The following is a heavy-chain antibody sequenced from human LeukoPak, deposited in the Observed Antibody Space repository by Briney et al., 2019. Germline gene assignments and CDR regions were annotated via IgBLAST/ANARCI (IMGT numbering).Heavy chain of an antibody. J-gene: IGHJ4*02. D-gene: IGHD1-26*01. V-gene: IGHV4-39*07. CDR2: IYYSGST. CDR1: GGSISSSSYY. CDR3: ARGSGSYRSLYYFDY. Sequence: SETLSLTCTVSGGSISSSSYYWGWIRQPPGKGLEWIGSIYYSGSTYYNPSLKSRVTISVDTSKNQFSLKLSSVTAADTAVYYCARGSGSYRSLYYFDYWGQGTLVTVSS.